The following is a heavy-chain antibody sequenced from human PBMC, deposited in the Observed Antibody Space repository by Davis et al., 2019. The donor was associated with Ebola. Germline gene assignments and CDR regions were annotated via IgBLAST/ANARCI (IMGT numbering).Heavy chain of an antibody. CDR2: IYYSGST. Sequence: MPSETLSLTCTVSGGSISSSSDYWGWIRQPPGKGLEWIGAIYYSGSTSYNPSLKSRVTISVNTSKNQFSLKLRPVTAADTSVYYCARLTPGPWGQGTLVTVSS. CDR3: ARLTPGP. V-gene: IGHV4-39*01. CDR1: GGSISSSSDY. J-gene: IGHJ5*02.